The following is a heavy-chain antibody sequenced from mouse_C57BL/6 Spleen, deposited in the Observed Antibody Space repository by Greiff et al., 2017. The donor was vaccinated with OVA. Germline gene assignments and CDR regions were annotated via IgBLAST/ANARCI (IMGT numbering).Heavy chain of an antibody. Sequence: QVQLQQPGAELVRPGTSVKLSCKASGYTFTSYWMHWVKQRPGQGLEWIGVIDPSDSYTNYNQKFKGKATLTVDTSSSTAYMQLSSLTSEDSAVYYCARSGSILFDYWGQGTTLTVSS. V-gene: IGHV1-59*01. CDR1: GYTFTSYW. J-gene: IGHJ2*01. CDR2: IDPSDSYT. CDR3: ARSGSILFDY. D-gene: IGHD2-10*02.